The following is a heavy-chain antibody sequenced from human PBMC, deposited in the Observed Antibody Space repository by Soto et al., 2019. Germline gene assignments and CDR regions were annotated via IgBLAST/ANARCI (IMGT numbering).Heavy chain of an antibody. CDR3: ARGRYCLTGRCFPNWFDS. CDR2: IYKSATT. CDR1: GDSISNLDYF. Sequence: QVQLLESGPGLVKPPQTLSLTCSVSGDSISNLDYFSAWIRQPPGQALEYIGYIYKSATTYYNPSFESRVASSVDTSKSQFSLNVTSVTASDTAVYFCARGRYCLTGRCFPNWFDSWRQGALVTVSS. D-gene: IGHD7-27*01. V-gene: IGHV4-30-4*01. J-gene: IGHJ5*01.